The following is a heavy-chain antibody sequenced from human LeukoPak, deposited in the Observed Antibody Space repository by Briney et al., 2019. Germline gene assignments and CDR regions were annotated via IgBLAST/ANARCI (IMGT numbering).Heavy chain of an antibody. CDR3: AKEIHQAYYYDSCFDY. D-gene: IGHD3-22*01. V-gene: IGHV3-23*01. Sequence: GGSLRLSCAASGFTFSSYAMSWVRQAPGKGLEWVSAISGSGGSTYYADSVKGRFTISRDNSKNTLYLQMNSLRAEDTAVYYCAKEIHQAYYYDSCFDYWGRGTLVTVSP. CDR2: ISGSGGST. CDR1: GFTFSSYA. J-gene: IGHJ4*02.